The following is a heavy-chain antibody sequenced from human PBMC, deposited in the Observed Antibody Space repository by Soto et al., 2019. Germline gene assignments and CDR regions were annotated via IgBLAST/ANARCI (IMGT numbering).Heavy chain of an antibody. Sequence: PGGSLRLSCAASGFNFSTYGIHWVRQVPSMGLEWVAVIWYDGSNKFYADSVKGRFTISRDNSKNTLYPQMNSLRAEDTALYFCARDLYGSGIYSPYFFDYWGQGTLVTVSS. V-gene: IGHV3-33*01. CDR1: GFNFSTYG. CDR2: IWYDGSNK. CDR3: ARDLYGSGIYSPYFFDY. J-gene: IGHJ4*02. D-gene: IGHD3-10*01.